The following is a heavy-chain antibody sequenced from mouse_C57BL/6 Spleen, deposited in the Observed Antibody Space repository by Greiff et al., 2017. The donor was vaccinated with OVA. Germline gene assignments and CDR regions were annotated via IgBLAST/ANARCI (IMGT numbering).Heavy chain of an antibody. J-gene: IGHJ2*01. V-gene: IGHV1-80*01. CDR3: TLIYDGYFGY. CDR1: GYAFSSYW. CDR2: IYPGDGDT. D-gene: IGHD2-3*01. Sequence: QVQLQQSGAELVKPGASVKLSCKASGYAFSSYWMNWVQQRPGKGLEWIGQIYPGDGDTNYNGKFKGKATLTADKSSSTAYMQLSSLTSEDSAVYFCTLIYDGYFGYWGQGTTLTVSS.